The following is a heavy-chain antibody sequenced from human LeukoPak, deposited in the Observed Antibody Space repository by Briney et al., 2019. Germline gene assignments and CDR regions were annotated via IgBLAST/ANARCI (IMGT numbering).Heavy chain of an antibody. D-gene: IGHD3-9*01. Sequence: PGGSLRLSCAASGFTFSSYSMNWVRQAPGKGLEWVSSISSSSSYIYYADSVKGRFTISRDNAKNSLYLQMNSLRAEDTAVYYCARDENILTGSPRYFDYWGQGTLVTVSS. CDR1: GFTFSSYS. J-gene: IGHJ4*02. CDR2: ISSSSSYI. CDR3: ARDENILTGSPRYFDY. V-gene: IGHV3-21*01.